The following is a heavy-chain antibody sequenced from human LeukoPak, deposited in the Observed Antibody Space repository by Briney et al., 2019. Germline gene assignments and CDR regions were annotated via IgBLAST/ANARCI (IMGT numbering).Heavy chain of an antibody. J-gene: IGHJ5*02. CDR3: AKDHAAMIVVPNWFDP. CDR2: ISGSGGST. CDR1: GFTFSSYA. V-gene: IGHV3-23*01. D-gene: IGHD3-22*01. Sequence: GGSLRLSCAASGFTFSSYAMSWVRQAPGKGLEWVSAISGSGGSTYYADSVKGRFTISRDNSKNTLYLQMNSLRAEDTAVYYRAKDHAAMIVVPNWFDPWGQGTLVTVSS.